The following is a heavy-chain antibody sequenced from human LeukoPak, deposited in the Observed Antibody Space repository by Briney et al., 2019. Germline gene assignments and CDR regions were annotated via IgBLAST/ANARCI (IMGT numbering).Heavy chain of an antibody. CDR1: GYTFTTYA. CDR3: ARSIAVAGTVNY. Sequence: ASVKVSCKASGYTFTTYAMHWVRQAPGQRLEWMGWSNAGNGNTKYSQEFQGRVTITRDTSASTAYMELSSLRSEDTAVYYCARSIAVAGTVNYWGQGTLVTVSS. CDR2: SNAGNGNT. D-gene: IGHD6-19*01. V-gene: IGHV1-3*01. J-gene: IGHJ4*02.